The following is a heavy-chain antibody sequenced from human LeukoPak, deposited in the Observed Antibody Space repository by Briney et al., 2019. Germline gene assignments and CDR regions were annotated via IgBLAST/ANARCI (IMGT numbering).Heavy chain of an antibody. CDR3: ARAMMVVTNLWGVFDY. V-gene: IGHV3-23*01. CDR2: ISGSGGTT. Sequence: GGSLRLSYAASGFTFYNFAMSWVRQAPGKGLEWVSGISGSGGTTYYTDSVKGRFTISRDTSKNTLYLQMNSLRAEDTAVYYCARAMMVVTNLWGVFDYWGQGNLVTVSS. CDR1: GFTFYNFA. D-gene: IGHD3-22*01. J-gene: IGHJ4*02.